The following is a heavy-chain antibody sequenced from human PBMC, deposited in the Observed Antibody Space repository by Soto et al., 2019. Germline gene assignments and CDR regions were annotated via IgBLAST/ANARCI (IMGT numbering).Heavy chain of an antibody. D-gene: IGHD3-10*01. J-gene: IGHJ6*02. CDR2: ISSSSSTI. Sequence: GGSLRLSCAASGFTFSSYSMNWVRQAPGKGLEWVSYISSSSSTIYYADSVKGRFTISRDNAKNSLYLQMNSLRAEDTAVYYCARWRASGGFGETNYYYYYGMDVWGQGTTVTVSS. CDR3: ARWRASGGFGETNYYYYYGMDV. V-gene: IGHV3-48*01. CDR1: GFTFSSYS.